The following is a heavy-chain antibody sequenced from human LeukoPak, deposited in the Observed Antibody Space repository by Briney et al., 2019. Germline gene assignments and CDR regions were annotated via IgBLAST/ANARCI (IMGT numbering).Heavy chain of an antibody. V-gene: IGHV3-23*01. J-gene: IGHJ4*02. D-gene: IGHD6-19*01. CDR2: INDRGGST. CDR3: AKAVAGTLDY. Sequence: GGSLRLSCAAPGITFSTSAMSWVRQAPGKGLEWVSAINDRGGSTYYADSVKGRFTISRDNSKNTLYLQMTSLRAEDTAVYYCAKAVAGTLDYWGQGTLVTVSS. CDR1: GITFSTSA.